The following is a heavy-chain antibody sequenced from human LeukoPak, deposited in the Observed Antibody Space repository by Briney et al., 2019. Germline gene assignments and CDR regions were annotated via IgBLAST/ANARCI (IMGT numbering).Heavy chain of an antibody. Sequence: ASVRVSYGSSGYTFTIYDINWVPQATGQGLEGMGWMNPNSDNTGYAQKFQARVTITRNTSTSTAYTELSSLRSEDTAVYYCARGRVGATSYFDLWGRGTLVTVSS. CDR3: ARGRVGATSYFDL. CDR1: GYTFTIYD. D-gene: IGHD1-26*01. CDR2: MNPNSDNT. J-gene: IGHJ2*01. V-gene: IGHV1-8*03.